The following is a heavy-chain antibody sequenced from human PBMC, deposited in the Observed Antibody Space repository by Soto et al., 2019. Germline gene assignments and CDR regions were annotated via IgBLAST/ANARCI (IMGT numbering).Heavy chain of an antibody. Sequence: QVQLQESGPGLVKPSETLSLTCTVSGGSISSYYWSWIRQPPGKGLEWIGYIYYSGSTNYNPSLKSRVTISVDTSKNQFSLKLSSVTAADTAVYYCARVGYCTNGVCQTPVCVDYWGQGTLVTVSS. CDR2: IYYSGST. V-gene: IGHV4-59*01. D-gene: IGHD2-8*01. CDR1: GGSISSYY. CDR3: ARVGYCTNGVCQTPVCVDY. J-gene: IGHJ4*02.